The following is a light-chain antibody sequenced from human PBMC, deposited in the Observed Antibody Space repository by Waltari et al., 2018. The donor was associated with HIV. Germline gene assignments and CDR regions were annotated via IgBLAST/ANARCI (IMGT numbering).Light chain of an antibody. CDR2: GAS. Sequence: EIVMTQSPATLSVSPGERATLSCRASQSVRSNLAWYQQKPGPAPRLLIYGASTRATGIPLRFSGSRSGTDFSLTISSLQSEDFAIYYCQQYNNWPPYTFGQGTKLEIK. CDR3: QQYNNWPPYT. V-gene: IGKV3-15*01. CDR1: QSVRSN. J-gene: IGKJ2*01.